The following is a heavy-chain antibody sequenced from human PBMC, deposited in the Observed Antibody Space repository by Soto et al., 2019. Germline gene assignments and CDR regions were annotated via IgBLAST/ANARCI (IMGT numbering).Heavy chain of an antibody. CDR3: ARAWGLWFGELLPKAYYGMDV. CDR2: IYYSGST. CDR1: GGSISSGDYY. J-gene: IGHJ6*02. V-gene: IGHV4-30-4*01. D-gene: IGHD3-10*01. Sequence: SETLSLTCTVSGGSISSGDYYWSWIRQPPGKGLEWIGYIYYSGSTYYNPSLKSRVTISVDTSKNQFSLKLSSVTAADTAVYDCARAWGLWFGELLPKAYYGMDVWGQGTTVTVSS.